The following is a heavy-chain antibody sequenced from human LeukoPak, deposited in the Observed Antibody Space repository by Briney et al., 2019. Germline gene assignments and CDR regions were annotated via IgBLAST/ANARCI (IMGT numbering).Heavy chain of an antibody. J-gene: IGHJ6*03. Sequence: GGSVKVSCKASGYTFTSYDINWVRQATGQGLEWMGWMNPNSGNTGYAQKFQGRVTMTRNTSISTAYMELSSLKSEDTAVYYCARAPEWGKSNYYYYMDVWGKGTTVTVSS. CDR1: GYTFTSYD. CDR3: ARAPEWGKSNYYYYMDV. V-gene: IGHV1-8*01. D-gene: IGHD1-26*01. CDR2: MNPNSGNT.